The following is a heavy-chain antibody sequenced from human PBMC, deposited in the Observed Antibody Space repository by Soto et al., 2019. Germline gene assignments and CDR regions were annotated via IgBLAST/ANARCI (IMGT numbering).Heavy chain of an antibody. CDR3: ATILGYCSSTSCQNNNYYYYGMDV. CDR2: FDPEDGET. Sequence: ASVKVSCKVSGYTLTELSMHWVRQAPGKGLEWMGGFDPEDGETIYAQKFQGRVTMTEDTSTDTAYMELSSLRSEDTAVYYCATILGYCSSTSCQNNNYYYYGMDVWGQGTTVTVSS. J-gene: IGHJ6*02. CDR1: GYTLTELS. D-gene: IGHD2-2*01. V-gene: IGHV1-24*01.